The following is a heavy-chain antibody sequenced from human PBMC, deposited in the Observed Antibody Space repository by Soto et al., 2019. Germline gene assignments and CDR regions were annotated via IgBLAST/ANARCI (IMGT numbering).Heavy chain of an antibody. V-gene: IGHV3-23*01. CDR1: GFTFSSYA. J-gene: IGHJ4*02. D-gene: IGHD3-10*01. Sequence: PGGSLRLSCAASGFTFSSYAMSWVRQAPGKGLEWVSAISGSGGSTYYADSVKGRFTISRDDSRNLVYLQMSRLRLDDTAVYFCAKEGRLASPAGDYFDSWGPGTLVTVSS. CDR2: ISGSGGST. CDR3: AKEGRLASPAGDYFDS.